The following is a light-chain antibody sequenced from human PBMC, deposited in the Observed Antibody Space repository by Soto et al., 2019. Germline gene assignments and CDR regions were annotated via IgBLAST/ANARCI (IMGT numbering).Light chain of an antibody. CDR2: GIS. Sequence: EIVMTQSPATLSVSPGERATLSCRASLRVNSNYLAWYQQKPGQAPRLLIYGISKRATDIPDRFSGSGSGTEFTLTISSLQPEDFATYYCQQHGQWPITFGQGTRLEIK. J-gene: IGKJ5*01. V-gene: IGKV3D-15*01. CDR3: QQHGQWPIT. CDR1: LRVNSN.